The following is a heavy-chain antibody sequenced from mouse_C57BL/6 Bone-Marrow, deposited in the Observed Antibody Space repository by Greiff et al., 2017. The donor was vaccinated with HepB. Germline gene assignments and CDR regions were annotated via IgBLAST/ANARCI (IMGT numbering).Heavy chain of an antibody. J-gene: IGHJ1*03. CDR1: GISITTGNNR. D-gene: IGHD2-1*01. CDR2: IDYSGTI. V-gene: IGHV3-5*01. CDR3: ARDDGNYGYFDV. Sequence: EVQVVESGPGLVKPSQTVFLTCTVTGISITTGNNRWSWIRHFPGNKLEWIGYIDYSGTITYNPSLTSRTTITRDTPKNQFFLEMNSLTAEDTATYCCARDDGNYGYFDVWGTGTSVTVSS.